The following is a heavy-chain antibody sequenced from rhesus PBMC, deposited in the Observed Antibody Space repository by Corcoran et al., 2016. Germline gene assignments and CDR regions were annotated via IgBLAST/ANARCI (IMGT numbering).Heavy chain of an antibody. CDR1: GGSISSNY. D-gene: IGHD3-28*01. J-gene: IGHJ6*01. V-gene: IGHV4-173*01. CDR3: ARVLVVITMVYGLDS. CDR2: ISGSGGGT. Sequence: QLQLQESGSGLVKPSETLSLTCAVSGGSISSNYWSWIRQPPGKGLEWIGRISGSGGGTDYNPSLRSRVSISTDASKNQLSLKLSTVTAADTAVYYCARVLVVITMVYGLDSWGQGVVVTVSS.